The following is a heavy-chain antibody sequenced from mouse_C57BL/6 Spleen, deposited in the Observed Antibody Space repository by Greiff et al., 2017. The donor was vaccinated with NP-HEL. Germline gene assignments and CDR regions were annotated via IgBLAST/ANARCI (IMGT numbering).Heavy chain of an antibody. J-gene: IGHJ4*01. D-gene: IGHD2-4*01. CDR1: GFSLTSYG. Sequence: QVQLQQSGPGLVQPSQSLSITCTVSGFSLTSYGVHWVRPSPGKGLEWLGVIWRGGSTDYNAAFMSRLSITKDNSKSQVFFKMHSLQADDTAIYYCAKADYDYDKAMDYWGQGTSVTVSS. V-gene: IGHV2-5*01. CDR2: IWRGGST. CDR3: AKADYDYDKAMDY.